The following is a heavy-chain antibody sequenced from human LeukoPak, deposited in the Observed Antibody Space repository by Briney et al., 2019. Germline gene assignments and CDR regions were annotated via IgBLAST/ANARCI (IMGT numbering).Heavy chain of an antibody. V-gene: IGHV3-21*01. CDR1: GFTFSSYW. CDR3: ARDRWLQSNYYMDV. J-gene: IGHJ6*03. D-gene: IGHD5-24*01. Sequence: PGGSLRLSCAASGFTFSSYWMSSVRQAPGKGLEWVSSITSGSSYIYYADSVRGRFTISRDNAKNSLYLQMNSLRAEDTAVYYCARDRWLQSNYYMDVWGKGTTVTISS. CDR2: ITSGSSYI.